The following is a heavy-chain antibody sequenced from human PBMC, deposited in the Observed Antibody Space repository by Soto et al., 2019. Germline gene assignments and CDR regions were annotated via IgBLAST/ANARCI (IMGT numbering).Heavy chain of an antibody. Sequence: EVQLVESGGGLVQPGGSLRLSCTSSGFTFSSDPMHWVRQAPGKGLEYVSAISTNGDSTFYANSVKGRFTISRDNSKNTLYLQMGSLRAEDVGVYYCAREGMSRPRWVFDYWGQGTLVTASS. CDR2: ISTNGDST. CDR3: AREGMSRPRWVFDY. CDR1: GFTFSSDP. V-gene: IGHV3-64*01. J-gene: IGHJ4*02. D-gene: IGHD6-13*01.